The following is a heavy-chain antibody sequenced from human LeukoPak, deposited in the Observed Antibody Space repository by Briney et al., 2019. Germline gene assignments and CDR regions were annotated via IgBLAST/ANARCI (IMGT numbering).Heavy chain of an antibody. Sequence: GRSLRLSCAASGFTFSSYGMHWVRQAPGKGLEWVAVISYDGSNKYYADSVRGRFTISRDNSKNTLYLQMNSLKTEDTAVYYCTRGPIQLWLYYGMDVWGQGTTVIVSS. D-gene: IGHD5-18*01. CDR1: GFTFSSYG. J-gene: IGHJ6*02. CDR3: TRGPIQLWLYYGMDV. V-gene: IGHV3-30*03. CDR2: ISYDGSNK.